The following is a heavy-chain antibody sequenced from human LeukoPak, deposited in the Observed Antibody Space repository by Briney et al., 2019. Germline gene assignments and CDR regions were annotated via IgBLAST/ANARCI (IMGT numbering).Heavy chain of an antibody. J-gene: IGHJ6*02. Sequence: ASVKVSCKASGYTFSAFHIHWVRQDPGQGLEWMGRINPNSGGTNFAPKFHGRVSMTRDTSLSTAYMELSRLRSDDTAVYYCAGDGGSADYYYYGMDVWGQGTTVTVSS. V-gene: IGHV1-2*06. CDR1: GYTFSAFH. CDR3: AGDGGSADYYYYGMDV. CDR2: INPNSGGT. D-gene: IGHD3-16*01.